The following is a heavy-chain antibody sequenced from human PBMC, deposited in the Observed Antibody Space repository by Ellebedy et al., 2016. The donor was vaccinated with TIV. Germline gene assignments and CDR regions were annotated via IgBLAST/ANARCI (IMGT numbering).Heavy chain of an antibody. Sequence: PGGSLRLSCAASGFTFSSYWMHWVRQAPGKGLVWVSRITSDGSGTSYADSVQGRFTISRDNAKHTLYLQMNSLRAEETAVYYCATLGSSSTFDYWGQGTLVTVSS. J-gene: IGHJ4*02. CDR1: GFTFSSYW. D-gene: IGHD6-6*01. CDR2: ITSDGSGT. V-gene: IGHV3-74*01. CDR3: ATLGSSSTFDY.